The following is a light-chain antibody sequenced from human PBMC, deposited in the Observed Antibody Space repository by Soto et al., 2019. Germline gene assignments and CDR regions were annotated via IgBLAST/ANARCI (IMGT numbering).Light chain of an antibody. J-gene: IGKJ4*01. CDR2: GTF. Sequence: EIVITQSPSTLSLSPVERSSLSCRASQSVSSNLAWYQQKPGQAPRLLIHGTFTRATGIPARFSGSGSGTEFTLTISRLEPEDFAVYYCQQYGSSPLTFGGGTKVDIK. V-gene: IGKV3-15*01. CDR1: QSVSSN. CDR3: QQYGSSPLT.